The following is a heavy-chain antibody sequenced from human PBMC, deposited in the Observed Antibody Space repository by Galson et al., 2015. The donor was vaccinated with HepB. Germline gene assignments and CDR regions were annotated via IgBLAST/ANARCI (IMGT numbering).Heavy chain of an antibody. CDR1: GGTFSSYT. CDR2: IIPILGIA. D-gene: IGHD6-6*01. Sequence: SVKVSCKASGGTFSSYTISWVRQAPGQGLEWMGRIIPILGIANYAQKFQGRVTITADKSTSTAYMELSSLRSEDTAVYYCPRGSTSIGDFDYWGQGTLSPSPQ. V-gene: IGHV1-69*02. J-gene: IGHJ4*02. CDR3: PRGSTSIGDFDY.